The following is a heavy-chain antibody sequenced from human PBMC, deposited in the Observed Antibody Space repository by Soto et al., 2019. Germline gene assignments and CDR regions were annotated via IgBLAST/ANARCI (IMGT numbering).Heavy chain of an antibody. CDR1: GFTFSNYG. CDR3: AREGSVGVTSGGPLDY. D-gene: IGHD1-26*01. J-gene: IGHJ4*02. Sequence: QVQLVESGGGVVQPGRSLRLSCAASGFTFSNYGMHWVRQAQGKGLEGVAVIWYDGSNNYHADSVKGRFTISRDNSTNTLYQQMNSLRAEDTAVYYCAREGSVGVTSGGPLDYWGQGTLVTVSS. V-gene: IGHV3-33*01. CDR2: IWYDGSNN.